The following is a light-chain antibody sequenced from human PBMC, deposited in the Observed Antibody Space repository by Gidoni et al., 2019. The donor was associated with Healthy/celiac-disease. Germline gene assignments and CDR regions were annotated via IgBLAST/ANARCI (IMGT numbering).Light chain of an antibody. CDR3: QQSYSTPWT. Sequence: DNQMTQSPSSLSASVGDRVTITCRASQSISSYLNWYQQKPGKAPKLLIYAASSFQSGVPSRFSGSGSGTDFTLTISSLQPEDFATYYCQQSYSTPWTFGQGTKVEIK. V-gene: IGKV1-39*01. J-gene: IGKJ1*01. CDR1: QSISSY. CDR2: AAS.